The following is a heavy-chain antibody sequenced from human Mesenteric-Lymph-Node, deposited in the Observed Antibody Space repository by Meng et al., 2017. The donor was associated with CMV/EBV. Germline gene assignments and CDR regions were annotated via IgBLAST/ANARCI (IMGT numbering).Heavy chain of an antibody. CDR1: GYSFTRYY. V-gene: IGHV1-46*01. CDR2: VNPSGGGA. Sequence: ASVKVSCKASGYSFTRYYMHWVRQAPGQGLEWMGIVNPSGGGASYAQKFQGRVTVTRDTSISTAYMELSSLRSDDTAVYYCARGNPMRSFDFWGQGTLVTVSS. J-gene: IGHJ4*02. CDR3: ARGNPMRSFDF.